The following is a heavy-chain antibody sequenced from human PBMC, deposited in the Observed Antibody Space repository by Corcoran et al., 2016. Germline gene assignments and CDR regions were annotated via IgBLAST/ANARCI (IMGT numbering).Heavy chain of an antibody. Sequence: QVQLVESGGGMVQPGRSLRLSCAASGFTFSSYGMHWVRQAPGKGLEWVAVIWYDGSNKYYADSVKGRFTISRDNSKNTLYLQMNSLRAEDTAVYYCAREVGSGWYFDYWGQGTLVTVSS. J-gene: IGHJ4*02. CDR3: AREVGSGWYFDY. V-gene: IGHV3-33*01. D-gene: IGHD6-19*01. CDR1: GFTFSSYG. CDR2: IWYDGSNK.